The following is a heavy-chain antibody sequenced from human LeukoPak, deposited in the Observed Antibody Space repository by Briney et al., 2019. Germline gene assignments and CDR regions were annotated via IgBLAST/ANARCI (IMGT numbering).Heavy chain of an antibody. J-gene: IGHJ5*02. Sequence: PGGSLRLSCAVSGFTFSNYAMSWVRQTPDRVLEWVASVSYDGKKDFYAESVKGRFTISRDSSGNTVHLQMSRLRIEDTAVYFCARDREGYQLQNSAWFDPWGQGTLVMVSS. D-gene: IGHD2-15*01. CDR3: ARDREGYQLQNSAWFDP. CDR1: GFTFSNYA. CDR2: VSYDGKKD. V-gene: IGHV3-30*04.